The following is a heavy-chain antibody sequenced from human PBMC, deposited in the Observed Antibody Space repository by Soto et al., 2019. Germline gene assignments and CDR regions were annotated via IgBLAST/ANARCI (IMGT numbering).Heavy chain of an antibody. CDR3: ARDRQPSSYIGLDV. CDR2: ISYDGRNQ. Sequence: GGSLRLSCAASGFTFNNYAMHWVRQAPGQGLEWVAIISYDGRNQYYADSVKGRFTISRDDSKNTLYLQMASLRVEDTAVYYCARDRQPSSYIGLDVWGQGTTVTVSS. J-gene: IGHJ6*02. D-gene: IGHD4-4*01. CDR1: GFTFNNYA. V-gene: IGHV3-30*03.